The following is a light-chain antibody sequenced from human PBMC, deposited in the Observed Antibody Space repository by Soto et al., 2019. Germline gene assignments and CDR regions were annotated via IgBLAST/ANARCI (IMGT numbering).Light chain of an antibody. CDR2: DVS. CDR1: SSDVGGYNY. Sequence: QSALTQPASVSGSPGQSITISCTGTSSDVGGYNYVSWYQEHPGKAPKLMIYDVSNRPSGVSNRFSGSKSGNRASLTISGLQAEDEADYYCSSYTTDSTYVFGTGTKLTVL. V-gene: IGLV2-14*01. J-gene: IGLJ1*01. CDR3: SSYTTDSTYV.